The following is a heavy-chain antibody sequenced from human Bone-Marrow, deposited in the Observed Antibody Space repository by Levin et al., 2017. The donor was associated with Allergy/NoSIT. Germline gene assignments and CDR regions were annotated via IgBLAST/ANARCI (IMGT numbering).Heavy chain of an antibody. J-gene: IGHJ4*02. Sequence: QSGGSLRLSCAASGFTFRSHAMSWVRQAPGKGLEWVSAVSSSATTTYYADSVKGRFTVSRDNSKNILYLHLNSLRAEDTAVYYCAIAGTSSPSFDHWGQGTLVTVSS. CDR1: GFTFRSHA. CDR3: AIAGTSSPSFDH. V-gene: IGHV3-23*01. CDR2: VSSSATTT.